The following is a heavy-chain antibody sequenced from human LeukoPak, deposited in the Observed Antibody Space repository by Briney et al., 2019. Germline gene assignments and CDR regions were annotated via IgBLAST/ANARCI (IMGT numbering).Heavy chain of an antibody. Sequence: GGSLRLSCAASGFTFSSYWMSWVRQAPGKGLEWVSYISSSSSTIYYADSVKGRFTISRDNSKNTLYLQMNSLRAEDTAVYYCAREMAVWGQGALVTVSS. J-gene: IGHJ4*02. V-gene: IGHV3-48*01. CDR2: ISSSSSTI. CDR3: AREMAV. D-gene: IGHD2-8*01. CDR1: GFTFSSYW.